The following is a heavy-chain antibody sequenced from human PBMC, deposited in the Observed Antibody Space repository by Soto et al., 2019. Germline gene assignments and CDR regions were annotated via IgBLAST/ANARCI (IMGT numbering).Heavy chain of an antibody. V-gene: IGHV3-23*01. CDR1: GFTFSSYA. CDR2: ISGSGGST. Sequence: GGSLRLSCAASGFTFSSYAMSWVRQAPGKGLEWVSAISGSGGSTYYADSVKGRFTISRDNSKNTLYLQMNSLRADDTAVYYCAKPRERARPFYYFYGMDDWDQGTTVTVSS. CDR3: AKPRERARPFYYFYGMDD. D-gene: IGHD6-6*01. J-gene: IGHJ6*02.